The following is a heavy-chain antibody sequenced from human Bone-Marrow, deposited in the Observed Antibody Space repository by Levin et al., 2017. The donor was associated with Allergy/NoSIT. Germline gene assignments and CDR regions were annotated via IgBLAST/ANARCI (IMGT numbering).Heavy chain of an antibody. D-gene: IGHD3-16*01. Sequence: SCAASGFTFSDYYMSWIRQAPGKGLEWVSYISSSSSYTNYADSVKGRFTISRDNAKNSLYLQMNSLRAEDTAVYYCAREGEGWPRGYWGQGTLVTVSS. J-gene: IGHJ4*02. V-gene: IGHV3-11*05. CDR3: AREGEGWPRGY. CDR1: GFTFSDYY. CDR2: ISSSSSYT.